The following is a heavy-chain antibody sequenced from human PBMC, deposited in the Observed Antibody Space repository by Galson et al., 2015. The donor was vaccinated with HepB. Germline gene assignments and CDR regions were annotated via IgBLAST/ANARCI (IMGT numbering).Heavy chain of an antibody. CDR3: AKETMVRGVAYGMDV. D-gene: IGHD3-10*01. CDR1: GFTFSSYG. Sequence: SLRLSCAASGFTFSSYGMHWVRQAPGKGLEWVAVISYDGGNKYYADSVKGRFTISRDNSKNTLYLQMNSLRAEDTAVYYCAKETMVRGVAYGMDVWGQGTTVTVSS. J-gene: IGHJ6*02. V-gene: IGHV3-30*18. CDR2: ISYDGGNK.